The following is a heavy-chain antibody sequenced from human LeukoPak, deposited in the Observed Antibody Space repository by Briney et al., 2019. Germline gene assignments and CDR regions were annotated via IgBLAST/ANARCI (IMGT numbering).Heavy chain of an antibody. J-gene: IGHJ4*02. CDR3: ARVST. Sequence: PGGSLRLSCAASGFTINNTYMTWVRQAPGKGLEWVSVIYSSGTTYYSYSVKGRFTISRDNSKNILYLQMNSLRADDTAVYYCARVSTWGQGALVTVS. D-gene: IGHD2/OR15-2a*01. CDR2: IYSSGTT. CDR1: GFTINNTY. V-gene: IGHV3-66*02.